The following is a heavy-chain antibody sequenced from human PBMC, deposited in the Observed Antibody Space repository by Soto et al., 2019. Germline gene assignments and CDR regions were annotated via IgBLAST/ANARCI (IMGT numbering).Heavy chain of an antibody. D-gene: IGHD2-21*01. J-gene: IGHJ6*03. CDR2: INHLGSI. CDR1: GGSLSDYF. CDR3: ARGGISHWAYFYYMDV. V-gene: IGHV4-34*01. Sequence: SETLSLTCVVSGGSLSDYFLSWIRQPPGMALEWIGEINHLGSINYNPSLKSRVTMSVDTSKNQFSLTLNSVTAADTATYYCARGGISHWAYFYYMDVWDRGTTVTVSS.